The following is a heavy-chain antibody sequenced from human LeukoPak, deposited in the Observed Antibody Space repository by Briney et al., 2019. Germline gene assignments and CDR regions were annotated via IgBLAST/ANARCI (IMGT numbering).Heavy chain of an antibody. V-gene: IGHV5-51*01. D-gene: IGHD6-13*01. CDR3: ARLGIAAAGTVASWFDP. CDR2: IYPGDSDT. CDR1: GYSFTSYW. J-gene: IGHJ5*02. Sequence: GESLKISCKGSGYSFTSYWIGWVRQMPGKGLEWMGIIYPGDSDTRYSPSFQGQVTISADKSISTAYLQWSSPKASDTAMYYCARLGIAAAGTVASWFDPWGQGTLVTVSS.